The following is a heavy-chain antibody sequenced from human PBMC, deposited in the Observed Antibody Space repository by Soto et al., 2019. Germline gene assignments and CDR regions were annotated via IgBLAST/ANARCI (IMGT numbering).Heavy chain of an antibody. CDR2: IFYTGST. CDR3: AREKRSGRDRVFDL. J-gene: IGHJ4*02. D-gene: IGHD3-3*01. CDR1: GDSINTYN. V-gene: IGHV4-59*01. Sequence: SETLSLTCTVPGDSINTYNWNWIRQPPGKGLEWIGCIFYTGSTNYIPSFESRVTISVDTSKNQISLTLSSVTAADTAVYYCAREKRSGRDRVFDLWGQGTLVTVSS.